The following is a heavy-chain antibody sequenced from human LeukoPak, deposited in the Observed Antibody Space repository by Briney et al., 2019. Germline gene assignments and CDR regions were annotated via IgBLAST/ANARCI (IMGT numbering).Heavy chain of an antibody. D-gene: IGHD5-18*01. Sequence: SETLSLTCAVYGGSFSGYYWSWIRQPPGKGLEWIGEINHSGSTNYNPSLKSRVTISVDTSKNQFSLKLSSVTAADTAVYYYARGRGYSYGYGTGWFDPWGQGTLVTVSS. CDR1: GGSFSGYY. J-gene: IGHJ5*02. V-gene: IGHV4-34*01. CDR3: ARGRGYSYGYGTGWFDP. CDR2: INHSGST.